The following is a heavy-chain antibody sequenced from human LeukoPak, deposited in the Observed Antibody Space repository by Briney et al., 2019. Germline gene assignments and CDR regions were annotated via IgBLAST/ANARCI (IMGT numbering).Heavy chain of an antibody. CDR2: IRGSGDTT. CDR1: GFTFSSYA. Sequence: GGSLRLSCAASGFTFSSYAMNWVRQAPGKGLEWVSGIRGSGDTTYYADSVGRFSISRDNSKNTLYLQMTSLRAEDTAVYYCGKEGRGMGAATIDYWGQGTLVTVSS. CDR3: GKEGRGMGAATIDY. V-gene: IGHV3-23*01. J-gene: IGHJ4*02. D-gene: IGHD1-26*01.